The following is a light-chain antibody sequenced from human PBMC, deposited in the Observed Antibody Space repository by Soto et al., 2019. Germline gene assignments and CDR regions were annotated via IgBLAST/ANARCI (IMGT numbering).Light chain of an antibody. Sequence: DIQMTQSPSSLSVSVGDRVTITCRASQSVTSYLNWYQQKPGKAPKLLIYAASSLQGGVPSRFSGTKSGTEFILTISSLQPEDFATYFCQQSYTTPYTFGQGTKLQIK. CDR3: QQSYTTPYT. CDR2: AAS. CDR1: QSVTSY. J-gene: IGKJ2*01. V-gene: IGKV1-39*01.